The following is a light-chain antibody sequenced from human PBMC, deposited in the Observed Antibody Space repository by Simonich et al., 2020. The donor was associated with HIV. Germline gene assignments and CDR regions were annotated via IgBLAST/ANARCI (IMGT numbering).Light chain of an antibody. V-gene: IGLV2-14*01. CDR2: DVS. CDR3: SSYTSSSTLV. Sequence: QSALTQPASVSGSPGQSITISCTGNSSDVNTYNYLSWYQQHPGKAPKLMIYDVSKRPSGVSNRFSGSKSGNTASLTISGLQAEDEADYYCSSYTSSSTLVFGGGTKLTVL. CDR1: SSDVNTYNY. J-gene: IGLJ3*02.